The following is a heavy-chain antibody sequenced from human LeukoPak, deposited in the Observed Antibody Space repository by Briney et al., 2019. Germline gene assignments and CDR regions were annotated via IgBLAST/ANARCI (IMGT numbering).Heavy chain of an antibody. CDR2: IYTSGST. J-gene: IGHJ4*02. CDR3: ARDRYSSSWFMYYFDY. D-gene: IGHD6-13*01. CDR1: VGSISSGSDY. V-gene: IGHV4-61*02. Sequence: SQTLSLTCTVSVGSISSGSDYWSWIRQPAGKGLEWIGRIYTSGSTNYNPSLKSRVTISVDTSKNQFSLKLSSVNAADTAVYYCARDRYSSSWFMYYFDYWGQGTLVTVSS.